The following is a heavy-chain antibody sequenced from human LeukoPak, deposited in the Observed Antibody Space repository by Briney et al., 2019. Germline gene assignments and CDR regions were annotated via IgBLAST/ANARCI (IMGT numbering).Heavy chain of an antibody. V-gene: IGHV3-48*01. J-gene: IGHJ4*02. D-gene: IGHD3-10*01. CDR1: GFTFSRYN. Sequence: GVPLTLPCAVSGFTFSRYNVNWLRQSPGKGLEWVSYISSSSSTIYYADSVKGRFTISRDNAKNSLYLQMNSLRAEDTAVYYCARPYYYGSGSYSVPADWGQGTLVTVSS. CDR2: ISSSSSTI. CDR3: ARPYYYGSGSYSVPAD.